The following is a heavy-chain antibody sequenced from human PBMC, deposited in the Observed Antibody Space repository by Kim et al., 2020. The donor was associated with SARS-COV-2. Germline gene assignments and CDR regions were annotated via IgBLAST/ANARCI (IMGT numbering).Heavy chain of an antibody. D-gene: IGHD3-9*01. J-gene: IGHJ3*02. CDR2: IYYSGST. Sequence: SETLSLTCTVSGGSISSGGYYWSWIRQHPGKGLEWIGYIYYSGSTYYNPSLKSRVTISVDTSKNQFSLKLSSVTAADTAVYYCARATLRYFDWLLLGDAFDIWGQGTMVTVSS. CDR1: GGSISSGGYY. V-gene: IGHV4-31*03. CDR3: ARATLRYFDWLLLGDAFDI.